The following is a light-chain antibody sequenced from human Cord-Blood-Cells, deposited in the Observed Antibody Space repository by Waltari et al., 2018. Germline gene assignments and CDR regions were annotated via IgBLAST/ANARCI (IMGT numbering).Light chain of an antibody. V-gene: IGKV1-39*01. Sequence: DIQMTQYPSSLSASVGDRVTITCRASQSISSYLNWYQQKPGKAPKLLIYAASRLQSGVPSRFSGRGSGKDFTLTISSLQPEDFATYYCQQSYSTPWTFGQGTKVEIK. CDR2: AAS. J-gene: IGKJ1*01. CDR3: QQSYSTPWT. CDR1: QSISSY.